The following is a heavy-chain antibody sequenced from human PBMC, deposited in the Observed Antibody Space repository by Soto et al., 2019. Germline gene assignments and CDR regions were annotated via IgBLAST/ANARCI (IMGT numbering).Heavy chain of an antibody. V-gene: IGHV4-39*01. D-gene: IGHD3-22*01. CDR3: AMIAGSFDY. J-gene: IGHJ4*02. CDR2: IYYSGST. Sequence: SETLSLTCTVSGGSISSSSYYWGWIRQPPGKGLEWIGSIYYSGSTYYNPSLKSRVTISVDTSKNQFSLKLSSVTAADTAVYYCAMIAGSFDYWGQGTLVTVSS. CDR1: GGSISSSSYY.